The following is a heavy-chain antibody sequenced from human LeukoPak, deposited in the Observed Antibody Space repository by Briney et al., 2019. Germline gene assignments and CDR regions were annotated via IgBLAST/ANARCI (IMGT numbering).Heavy chain of an antibody. D-gene: IGHD2-2*01. Sequence: ASVKVSCKASGYTFTGYCMHWVRQAPGQGLEWMGWINPNSGGTNYAQKFQGRVTMTRDTSISTAYMELSRLRSDDTAVYYCASRNTRYCSSTSCHDYWGQGTLVTVSS. V-gene: IGHV1-2*02. CDR2: INPNSGGT. CDR1: GYTFTGYC. J-gene: IGHJ4*02. CDR3: ASRNTRYCSSTSCHDY.